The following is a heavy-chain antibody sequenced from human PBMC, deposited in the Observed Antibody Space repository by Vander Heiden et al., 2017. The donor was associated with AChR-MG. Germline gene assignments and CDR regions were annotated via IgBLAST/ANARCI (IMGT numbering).Heavy chain of an antibody. CDR1: GSTFSSYG. CDR3: AKDQTYYFDY. CDR2: ISYDGSNK. Sequence: QVQLVESGGGVVQPGRSLRLPCAASGSTFSSYGMHWVRQAPGKGLEWVAVISYDGSNKYYADSVKGRFTISRDNSKNTLYLQMNSLRAEDTAVYYCAKDQTYYFDYWGQGTLVTVSS. V-gene: IGHV3-30*18. J-gene: IGHJ4*02.